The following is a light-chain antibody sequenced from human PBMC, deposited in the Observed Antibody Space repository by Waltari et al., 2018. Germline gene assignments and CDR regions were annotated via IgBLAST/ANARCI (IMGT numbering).Light chain of an antibody. CDR1: QSVSSY. CDR3: QQRSNWALT. J-gene: IGKJ4*02. CDR2: DAS. V-gene: IGKV3-11*01. Sequence: EIVLTQSPAILSLSPGARATRSCRASQSVSSYLAWYQQKPGQAPRLLIYDASNRATGIPARFSGSGSGTDFTLTISSLEPEDFAVYYCQQRSNWALTFGGGTKVEIK.